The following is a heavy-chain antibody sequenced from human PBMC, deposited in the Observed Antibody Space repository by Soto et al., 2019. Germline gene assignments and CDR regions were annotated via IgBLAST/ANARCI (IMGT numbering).Heavy chain of an antibody. D-gene: IGHD3-10*01. Sequence: QLQLQESGPGLVKPSETLSLTCTVSGGSISSSSYYWGWIRQPPGKGLEWIGSIYYSGSTYYNPSLKSRVTISVDTSKNQFSLKLSSVTAADTAVYYCARDSVVRGVIISPWGQGTLVTVSS. CDR1: GGSISSSSYY. CDR3: ARDSVVRGVIISP. CDR2: IYYSGST. V-gene: IGHV4-39*02. J-gene: IGHJ5*02.